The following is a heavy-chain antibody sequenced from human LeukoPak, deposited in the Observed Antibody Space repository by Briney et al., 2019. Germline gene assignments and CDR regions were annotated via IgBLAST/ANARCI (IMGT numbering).Heavy chain of an antibody. J-gene: IGHJ4*02. CDR3: ARVRRVYDYIWGSYRYIRKRIDY. D-gene: IGHD3-16*02. CDR1: GFTVSSNY. CDR2: IYSGGST. Sequence: GGSLRLSCAASGFTVSSNYMSWVRQAPGKGLEWVSVIYSGGSTYYADSVKGRFTISRDNSKNTLCLQMNSLRAEDTAVYYCARVRRVYDYIWGSYRYIRKRIDYWGQGTLVTVSS. V-gene: IGHV3-53*01.